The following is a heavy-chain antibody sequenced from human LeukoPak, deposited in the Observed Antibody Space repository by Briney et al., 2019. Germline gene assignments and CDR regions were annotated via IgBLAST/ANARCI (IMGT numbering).Heavy chain of an antibody. V-gene: IGHV4-39*07. Sequence: KASETLSLTCTVSGGSISSSSYYWGWIRRPPGKGLEWIGTIYYSGSTYYHPSLKSRVTISLDMSKNQFSLKLSSVTAADTAVYYCARLSSSWYQDWYFDLWGRGTLVTVSS. CDR1: GGSISSSSYY. J-gene: IGHJ2*01. CDR3: ARLSSSWYQDWYFDL. CDR2: IYYSGST. D-gene: IGHD6-13*01.